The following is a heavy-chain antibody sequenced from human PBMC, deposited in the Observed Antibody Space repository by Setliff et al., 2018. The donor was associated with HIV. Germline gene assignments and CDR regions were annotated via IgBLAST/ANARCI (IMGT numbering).Heavy chain of an antibody. J-gene: IGHJ4*02. V-gene: IGHV4-4*07. D-gene: IGHD2-21*02. CDR2: IQTSGRT. CDR1: GGSISNYY. CDR3: ARSSRVNCGGDCYLFDY. Sequence: PSETLPLTCTVSGGSISNYYWSWIRQPAGKGREWIGRIQTSGRTNNNPALKSRVTMSVDTSKNQFSLILTSLTAAATAVYYCARSSRVNCGGDCYLFDYWGQGTPVTVAS.